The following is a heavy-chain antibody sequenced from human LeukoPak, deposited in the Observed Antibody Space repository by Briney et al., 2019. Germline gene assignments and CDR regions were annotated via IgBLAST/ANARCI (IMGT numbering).Heavy chain of an antibody. J-gene: IGHJ4*02. CDR1: GFIFSSYA. CDR2: ISGSGGST. D-gene: IGHD1-26*01. V-gene: IGHV3-23*01. Sequence: GGSLRLSCAASGFIFSSYAMSWVRQAPGKGLEWVSTISGSGGSTYYADSVKGRFTISRDNSKNTVYLQMKSLRVEDTAKYYCAPCGSYHGGPPVLRWGQGIMVTVSS. CDR3: APCGSYHGGPPVLR.